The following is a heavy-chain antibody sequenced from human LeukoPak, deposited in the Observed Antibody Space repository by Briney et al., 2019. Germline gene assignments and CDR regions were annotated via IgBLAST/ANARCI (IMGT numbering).Heavy chain of an antibody. CDR2: ISSSGSDI. V-gene: IGHV3-48*03. J-gene: IGHJ3*01. CDR1: GFTFSNYE. Sequence: GGSLRLSCAASGFTFSNYEMHWVRQAPGKGLEWVSYISSSGSDIYYADSVKGRFTISRDNAKNSLYLHMNSLRAEDTAVYYCARDVPVDDVFDLWGQGTVVTVSS. CDR3: ARDVPVDDVFDL.